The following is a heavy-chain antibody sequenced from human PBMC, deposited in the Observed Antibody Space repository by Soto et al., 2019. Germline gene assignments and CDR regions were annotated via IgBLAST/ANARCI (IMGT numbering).Heavy chain of an antibody. CDR3: AREKQLAAHGLDV. J-gene: IGHJ6*02. V-gene: IGHV1-69*01. Sequence: VQLVQSGVKVKRPGSSVRVSCRISEDTFSNYGISWVRQAPGQGLEWMGGIIPVFGTTNSAEKFEGRVTITADQSTSTVYMELTSLRFEDTAMYYCAREKQLAAHGLDVWGQGTTVTVSS. D-gene: IGHD6-25*01. CDR1: EDTFSNYG. CDR2: IIPVFGTT.